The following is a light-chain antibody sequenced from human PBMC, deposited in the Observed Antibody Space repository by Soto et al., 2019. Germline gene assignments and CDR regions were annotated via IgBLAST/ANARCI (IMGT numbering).Light chain of an antibody. J-gene: IGLJ1*01. Sequence: QSALTQPASVSGSPGQSITISCTGSSSDIGSNNLVSWYQQHPGKAPKLMIYEGSKWPSGVSSRFSGSKSGNTASLTISGLQAEDEADYYCCSYARSNFYVFATGTQLTVL. CDR3: CSYARSNFYV. V-gene: IGLV2-23*01. CDR1: SSDIGSNNL. CDR2: EGS.